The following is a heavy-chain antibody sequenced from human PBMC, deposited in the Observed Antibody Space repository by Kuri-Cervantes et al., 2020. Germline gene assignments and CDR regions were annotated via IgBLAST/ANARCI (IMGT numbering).Heavy chain of an antibody. D-gene: IGHD1-1*01. CDR2: ISWNSGSI. CDR1: GFTFDDYA. J-gene: IGHJ6*03. Sequence: SLKISCAASGFTFDDYAMHWVRQAPGKGLEWVSGISWNSGSIGYADSVKGRFTISRDNAKNTLFLQMNSLRAEDTAVYYCARDRPVAAYNGNDRFLLTYYMDVWGKGTTVTVSS. CDR3: ARDRPVAAYNGNDRFLLTYYMDV. V-gene: IGHV3-9*01.